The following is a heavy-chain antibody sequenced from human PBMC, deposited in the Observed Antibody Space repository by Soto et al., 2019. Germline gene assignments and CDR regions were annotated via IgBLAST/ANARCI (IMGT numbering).Heavy chain of an antibody. D-gene: IGHD2-15*01. CDR2: FDPEDGET. J-gene: IGHJ5*02. Sequence: GASVKLSCKVSGYTLTELSMHWVRQAPGKGLEWMGGFDPEDGETIYAQKFQGRVTMTTDTSTSTAYMELRSLRSDDTAVYYCANVVVVAARVRWFDPWGQGTLVTVSS. V-gene: IGHV1-24*01. CDR1: GYTLTELS. CDR3: ANVVVVAARVRWFDP.